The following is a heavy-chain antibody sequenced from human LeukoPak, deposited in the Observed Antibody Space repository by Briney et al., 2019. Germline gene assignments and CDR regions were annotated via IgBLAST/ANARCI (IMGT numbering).Heavy chain of an antibody. V-gene: IGHV3-23*01. CDR1: GFTFYNYR. J-gene: IGHJ4*02. CDR3: TKRVKYGGTWDHFAD. D-gene: IGHD1-26*01. Sequence: GGSLRLSCVASGFTFYNYRMSWVRQAPGKGLEWVSTVNADGGNTYYADSVKGRFTISRDNSKSTLILQMNSLRVEDTALYYCTKRVKYGGTWDHFADWGQGTLVTVSS. CDR2: VNADGGNT.